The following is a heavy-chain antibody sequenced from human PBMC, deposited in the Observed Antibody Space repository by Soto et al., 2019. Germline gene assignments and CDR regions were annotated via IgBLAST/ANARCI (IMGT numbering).Heavy chain of an antibody. D-gene: IGHD4-17*01. CDR3: VKLLRSWYGHNALDV. Sequence: PGGSLRLSCTASGLIFSNYAMSWVRQAPGKGLEFVSFISGGGGSTYSADSVKGRFTVSRDNLKNTLSLQMNSLRVEDTAVYYCVKLLRSWYGHNALDVWGQGTTVTVSS. J-gene: IGHJ6*02. CDR1: GLIFSNYA. CDR2: ISGGGGST. V-gene: IGHV3-23*01.